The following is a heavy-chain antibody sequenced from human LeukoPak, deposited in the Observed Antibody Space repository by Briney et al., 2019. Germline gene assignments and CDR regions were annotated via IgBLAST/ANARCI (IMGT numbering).Heavy chain of an antibody. D-gene: IGHD2-2*01. CDR3: ARRSCSSTSCYPLDAFDI. CDR1: GYSISSGYY. CDR2: IYHSGST. V-gene: IGHV4-38-2*01. Sequence: SETLSLTCAVSGYSISSGYYWVWIRQPPGTGLEWIGSIYHSGSTYYNPSLKSRVTISVDMSKNQFSLKLSSVTAADTAVYYCARRSCSSTSCYPLDAFDIWGQGTMVTVSS. J-gene: IGHJ3*02.